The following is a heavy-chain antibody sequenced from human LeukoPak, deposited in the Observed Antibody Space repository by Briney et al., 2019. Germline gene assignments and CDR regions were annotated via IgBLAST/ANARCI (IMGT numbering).Heavy chain of an antibody. CDR3: VRDVGYSSSSISGRSFDY. D-gene: IGHD6-6*01. CDR2: ISSTSIHT. Sequence: TGGSLRLSCAASGFTFNTYSMNWVRQTPGKGLEWVSSISSTSIHTYYVDSVRGRFTISRDNAKNSLYLQMNNLRAEDTAVYYCVRDVGYSSSSISGRSFDYWGQGTLVTVSS. CDR1: GFTFNTYS. J-gene: IGHJ4*02. V-gene: IGHV3-21*01.